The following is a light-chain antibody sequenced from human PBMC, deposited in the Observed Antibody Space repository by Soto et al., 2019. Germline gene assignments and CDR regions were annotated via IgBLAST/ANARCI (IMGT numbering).Light chain of an antibody. CDR2: GAS. V-gene: IGKV3-15*01. CDR3: QQYKDYTWT. Sequence: EIVMTQSPATLSVSPGERATLSCRASQSVSSNLAWYQQKPGQAPRLLIYGASTRATGIPARFSGSGSGTEFTLTISSLQPDDFTTFYCQQYKDYTWTFGQGTKVEV. CDR1: QSVSSN. J-gene: IGKJ1*01.